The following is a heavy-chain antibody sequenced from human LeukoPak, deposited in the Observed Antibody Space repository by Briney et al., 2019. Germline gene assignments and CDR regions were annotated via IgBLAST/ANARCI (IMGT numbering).Heavy chain of an antibody. V-gene: IGHV6-1*01. CDR2: TYYRSKWYN. D-gene: IGHD2-2*01. Sequence: SQTLSLTCAISGDSVSSNSAAWNWSRQSPSRGLEWLGRTYYRSKWYNDYAVSVKSRITINPDTSKNQFSLQLNSVTPEDTAVYYCARGLSYCSSTSCYPLRFLEWLPHYYYGMDVWGQGSTVTVSS. CDR3: ARGLSYCSSTSCYPLRFLEWLPHYYYGMDV. J-gene: IGHJ6*02. CDR1: GDSVSSNSAA.